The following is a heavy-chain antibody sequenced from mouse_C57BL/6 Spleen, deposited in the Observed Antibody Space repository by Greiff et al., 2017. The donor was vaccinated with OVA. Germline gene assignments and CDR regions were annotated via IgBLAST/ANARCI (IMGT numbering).Heavy chain of an antibody. D-gene: IGHD2-12*01. CDR1: GYTFTEYT. CDR3: ASHVFSCSRSCYFDV. Sequence: QVQLQQPGAELVKPGASVKLSCKASGYTFTEYTIHWVKQRPGQGLEWIGWFYPGGSSIKYNEKFKDKATLTVDKSSSTVYMELSRLTSEDSAVYFCASHVFSCSRSCYFDVWGKGTTLTVSS. J-gene: IGHJ2*01. CDR2: FYPGGSSI. V-gene: IGHV1-62-2*01.